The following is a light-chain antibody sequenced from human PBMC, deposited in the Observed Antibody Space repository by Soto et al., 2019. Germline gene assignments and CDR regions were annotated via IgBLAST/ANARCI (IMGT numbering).Light chain of an antibody. CDR2: GAS. CDR1: QSVSSSY. V-gene: IGKV3-20*01. J-gene: IGKJ1*01. CDR3: QQYGSSPLT. Sequence: EIVLTQSPGTLSLSPGERATLLCRAKQSVSSSYLSWYQQKPGQAPRLLIYGASSRATGIPDRFSGSGSGTDFTLTISRLEPEDFAVYYCQQYGSSPLTFGQGTKVEIK.